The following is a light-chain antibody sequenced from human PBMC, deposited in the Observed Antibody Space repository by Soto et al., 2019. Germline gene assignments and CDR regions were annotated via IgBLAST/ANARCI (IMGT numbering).Light chain of an antibody. CDR2: AAS. Sequence: DIQMTQSPSSLSASVGDRVTITCRASQGISNFLAWYQQKPGTVPKLLISAASTLQSGVPSRFSGSGSGTDFTLTITSLQPEDVATYYWQKYSSVITFGQGTRLEI. V-gene: IGKV1-27*01. CDR3: QKYSSVIT. CDR1: QGISNF. J-gene: IGKJ5*01.